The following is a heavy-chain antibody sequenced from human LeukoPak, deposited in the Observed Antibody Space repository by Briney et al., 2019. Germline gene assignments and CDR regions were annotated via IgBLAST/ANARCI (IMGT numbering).Heavy chain of an antibody. CDR3: ARASPMTTVTYTGYFDY. J-gene: IGHJ4*02. CDR2: TNPSGGST. CDR1: GYTFTSYY. V-gene: IGHV1-46*01. D-gene: IGHD4-17*01. Sequence: GASVKVSCKASGYTFTSYYIHWVRQAPGQGLEWMGITNPSGGSTSYAQKFRGGVTMTRDTSTTTVYMELSSLRSEDTAVYYCARASPMTTVTYTGYFDYWGQGTLVTVSS.